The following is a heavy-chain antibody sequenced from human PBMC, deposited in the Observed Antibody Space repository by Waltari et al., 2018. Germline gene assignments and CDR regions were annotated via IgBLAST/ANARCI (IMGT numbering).Heavy chain of an antibody. Sequence: QVQLVQSGAEVKKPGASVTVSCKASGYTFTNHYIHWVRQAPALGLEWLVAVNPSGSGSTFAHKLFGRISLTRDTSTSTVYMDLSGLRSDDTAVYFCARVDSTRGSFDIWGQGTLVTVSS. J-gene: IGHJ3*02. CDR3: ARVDSTRGSFDI. CDR1: GYTFTNHY. V-gene: IGHV1-46*01. CDR2: VNPSGSGS.